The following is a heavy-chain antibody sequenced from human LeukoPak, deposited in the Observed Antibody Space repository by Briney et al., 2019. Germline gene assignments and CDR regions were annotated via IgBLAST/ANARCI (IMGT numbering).Heavy chain of an antibody. J-gene: IGHJ4*02. V-gene: IGHV3-53*01. CDR3: ARRAGAYSHPYDY. CDR2: IYSDNT. Sequence: ETLSLTCAVYGGSFSGYYWSWVRQAPGKGLEWVSFIYSDNTHYSDSVKGRFTISRDNSKNTLYLQMNSLRAEDTAVYYCARRAGAYSHPYDYWGQGTLVTVSS. D-gene: IGHD4/OR15-4a*01. CDR1: GGSFSGYY.